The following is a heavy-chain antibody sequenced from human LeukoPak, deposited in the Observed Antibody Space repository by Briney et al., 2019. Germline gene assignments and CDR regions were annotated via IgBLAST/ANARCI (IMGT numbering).Heavy chain of an antibody. Sequence: SVKVSCKASGGTFSSYAISWVRQAPGQGLEWMGGIIPIFGTANYAQKFQGRVTITADESTSTAYMELSSLRSEDTAVYYCAGDRYPHVEMATMRMDYWGQGTLVTVSS. J-gene: IGHJ4*02. CDR1: GGTFSSYA. D-gene: IGHD5-24*01. V-gene: IGHV1-69*13. CDR2: IIPIFGTA. CDR3: AGDRYPHVEMATMRMDY.